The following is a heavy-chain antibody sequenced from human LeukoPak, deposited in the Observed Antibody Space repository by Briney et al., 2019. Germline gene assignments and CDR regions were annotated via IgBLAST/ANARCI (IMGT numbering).Heavy chain of an antibody. D-gene: IGHD3-22*01. CDR3: AKDRVYYDSSGYYWGYFDY. CDR2: ISGSGGST. V-gene: IGHV3-23*01. Sequence: PGGSLRLSCAASGFTFSSYAMSWVRQAPGKGLEWVSAISGSGGSTYYADSVKGRFTISRDNSKNTLYLRMNSLRAEDTAVYYCAKDRVYYDSSGYYWGYFDYWGQGTLVTVSS. J-gene: IGHJ4*02. CDR1: GFTFSSYA.